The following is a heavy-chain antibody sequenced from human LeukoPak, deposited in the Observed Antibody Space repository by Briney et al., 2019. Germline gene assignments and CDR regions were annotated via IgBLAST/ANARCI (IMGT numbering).Heavy chain of an antibody. V-gene: IGHV3-48*03. CDR1: GFTFSSYE. Sequence: PGGSLRLSCAASGFTFSSYEMNWVRQAPGKGLEWVSYISSSGSTIYYADSVKGRFTISRDNAKNSLYLQMNSLRAEDTAVYYCARALAVAGRSDYWGQGTLVTVSS. J-gene: IGHJ4*02. CDR2: ISSSGSTI. D-gene: IGHD6-19*01. CDR3: ARALAVAGRSDY.